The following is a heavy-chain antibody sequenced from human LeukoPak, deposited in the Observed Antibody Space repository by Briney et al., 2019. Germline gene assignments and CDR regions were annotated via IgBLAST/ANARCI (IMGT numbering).Heavy chain of an antibody. CDR1: GGSISSYY. D-gene: IGHD5-12*01. Sequence: PSETLSLTCTVSGGSISSYYWSWIRQPPGKGLEWIGYIYYSGSTSYNPSLKSRVTISVDTSSNQFSLILTSVTAADTAVYYCARGTKTGYTGYDWNYWGQESLVTVSS. J-gene: IGHJ4*02. CDR2: IYYSGST. V-gene: IGHV4-59*01. CDR3: ARGTKTGYTGYDWNY.